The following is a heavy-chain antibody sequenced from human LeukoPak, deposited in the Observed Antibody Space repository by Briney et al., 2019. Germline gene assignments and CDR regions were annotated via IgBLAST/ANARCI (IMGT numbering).Heavy chain of an antibody. Sequence: GRSLRLSCAASGFTFSSYGMHWVRQAPGKGLEWVAVISYDGNNKYYADSVKGRFTISRDNSKNTSYLEMSSLRDEDTAVYYCAKDRGLWFGELLQPADAFDIWGQGTLVTVSS. V-gene: IGHV3-30*18. CDR3: AKDRGLWFGELLQPADAFDI. CDR1: GFTFSSYG. D-gene: IGHD3-10*01. CDR2: ISYDGNNK. J-gene: IGHJ3*02.